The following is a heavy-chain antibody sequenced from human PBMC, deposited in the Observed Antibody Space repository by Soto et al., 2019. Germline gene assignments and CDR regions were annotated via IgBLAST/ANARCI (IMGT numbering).Heavy chain of an antibody. J-gene: IGHJ4*02. Sequence: ASVKVSCKASGYRFNSYGITWVRQAPGHGLEWVGWVSAYNGNRNYAQKLQDRVTMTTDTSTSTAYMELRSLRSDDTAVYYCARDKGYYFSSSGYRSYHFDYWGQGTLVPVSS. CDR1: GYRFNSYG. V-gene: IGHV1-18*04. CDR2: VSAYNGNR. CDR3: ARDKGYYFSSSGYRSYHFDY. D-gene: IGHD3-3*01.